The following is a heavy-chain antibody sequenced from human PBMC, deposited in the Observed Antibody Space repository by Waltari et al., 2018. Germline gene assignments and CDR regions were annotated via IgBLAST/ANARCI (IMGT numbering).Heavy chain of an antibody. Sequence: QVVLGQSGAEVKKPGASVKGSCKASGYMVINYYLHWVRQAPGQGPEWMGWVNPDTGNANYAHKFWGRVTMTWDTSSNTAFMDLRDLKSDDTAVYYCVRDRTTVAARPGDYWGQETLVTVSS. CDR2: VNPDTGNA. CDR3: VRDRTTVAARPGDY. CDR1: GYMVINYY. J-gene: IGHJ4*02. V-gene: IGHV1-2*07. D-gene: IGHD6-6*01.